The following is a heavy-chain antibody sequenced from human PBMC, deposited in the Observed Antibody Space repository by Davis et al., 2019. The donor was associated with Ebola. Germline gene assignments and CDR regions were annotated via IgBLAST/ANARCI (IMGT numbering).Heavy chain of an antibody. D-gene: IGHD1-26*01. CDR1: GYTFITHY. Sequence: AASVKVSCKTSGYTFITHYIYWVRQAPGQGLEWMGWINPNSGGTNYAQNFHGRVTMTRDTSISAAYMELSRLTSDDTAEYYCARPRGSSSYSYHAMDVWGQGTTVTVSS. CDR2: INPNSGGT. J-gene: IGHJ6*02. V-gene: IGHV1-2*02. CDR3: ARPRGSSSYSYHAMDV.